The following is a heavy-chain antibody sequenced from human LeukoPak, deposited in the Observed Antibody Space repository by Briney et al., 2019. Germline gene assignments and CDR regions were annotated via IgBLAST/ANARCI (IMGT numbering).Heavy chain of an antibody. V-gene: IGHV1-18*01. CDR2: VSGCTGNT. CDR3: ARGEVSASLYYFDF. J-gene: IGHJ4*02. D-gene: IGHD2-2*01. CDR1: GYTFTTYG. Sequence: ASVKVSCKTSGYTFTTYGVSWVRQAPGQGLEWMGWVSGCTGNTNYAERFQGRVTMTIDTSTSTVYMELTSLRSDDTAVYYCARGEVSASLYYFDFWGQGTLVTVS.